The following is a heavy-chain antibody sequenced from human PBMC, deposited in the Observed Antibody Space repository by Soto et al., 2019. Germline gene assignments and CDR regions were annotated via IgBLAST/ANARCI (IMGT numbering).Heavy chain of an antibody. V-gene: IGHV1-2*04. CDR1: GYTFTGYY. CDR3: ARGGGSYSDAFDI. CDR2: INPSSGGT. J-gene: IGHJ3*02. D-gene: IGHD1-26*01. Sequence: QVQLVQSGAEVKKPGASVKVSCKASGYTFTGYYMHWVRQAPGQGLEWMGWINPSSGGTNFAQKFQGWVTMTRDTSISTAYRELSRLRSDDTAVYYCARGGGSYSDAFDIWGQGTMVTVSS.